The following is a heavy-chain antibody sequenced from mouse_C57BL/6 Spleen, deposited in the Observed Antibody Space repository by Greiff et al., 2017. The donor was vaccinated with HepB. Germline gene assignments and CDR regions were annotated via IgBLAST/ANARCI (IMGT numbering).Heavy chain of an antibody. J-gene: IGHJ1*03. CDR1: GYTFTDYY. Sequence: VQVVESGAELVRPGASVKLSCKASGYTFTDYYINWVKQRPGQGLEWIARIYPGSGNTYYNEKFKGKATLTAEKSSSTAYMQLSSLTSEDSAVYFCARNYYGSSWYFDVWGTGTTVTVSS. CDR2: IYPGSGNT. CDR3: ARNYYGSSWYFDV. V-gene: IGHV1-76*01. D-gene: IGHD1-1*01.